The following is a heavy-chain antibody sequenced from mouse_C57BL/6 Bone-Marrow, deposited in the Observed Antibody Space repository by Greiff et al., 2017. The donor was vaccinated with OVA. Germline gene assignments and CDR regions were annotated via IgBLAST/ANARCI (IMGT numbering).Heavy chain of an antibody. V-gene: IGHV5-17*01. CDR2: ISSGSSTI. CDR3: ARGSPYYYGSSYVGYFDV. CDR1: GFTFSDYG. J-gene: IGHJ1*03. Sequence: EVQLVESGGGLVKPGGSLKLSCAASGFTFSDYGMHWVRQAPEKGLEWVAYISSGSSTIYYADTVKGRFTISRDNAKNTLFLQMTSLRSEDTAMYYCARGSPYYYGSSYVGYFDVWGTGTTVTVSS. D-gene: IGHD1-1*01.